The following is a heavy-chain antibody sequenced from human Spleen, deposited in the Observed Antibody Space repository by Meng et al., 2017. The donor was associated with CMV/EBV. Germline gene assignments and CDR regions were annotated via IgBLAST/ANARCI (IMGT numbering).Heavy chain of an antibody. CDR1: GFTFDDYG. J-gene: IGHJ6*02. CDR2: INWNGSST. CDR3: ARGQSPLWDGYYYYGMDV. V-gene: IGHV3-20*04. Sequence: GGSLRLSCAASGFTFDDYGMSWVRQAPGKGLEWVSGINWNGSSTGYADSVKGRFTISSDNAKNSLYLQMNSLRAEDTALYYCARGQSPLWDGYYYYGMDVWGQGTTVTVSS. D-gene: IGHD1-26*01.